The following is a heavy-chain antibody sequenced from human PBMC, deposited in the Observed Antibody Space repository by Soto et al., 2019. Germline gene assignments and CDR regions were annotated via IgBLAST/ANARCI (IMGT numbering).Heavy chain of an antibody. Sequence: GASVKVSCKASGYTFTSYAMHWVRQAPGQRLEWIGWINAGNGNTKYSQKFQGRVTITRDTSASTAYMELSSLRSEDTAVYYCAIPYCSSTSCYHYYYYGMDVWGQGTTVTVSS. CDR1: GYTFTSYA. CDR2: INAGNGNT. D-gene: IGHD2-2*01. V-gene: IGHV1-3*01. J-gene: IGHJ6*02. CDR3: AIPYCSSTSCYHYYYYGMDV.